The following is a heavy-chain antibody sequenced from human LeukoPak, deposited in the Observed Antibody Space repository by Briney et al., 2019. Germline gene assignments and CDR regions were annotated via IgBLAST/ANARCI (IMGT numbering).Heavy chain of an antibody. CDR2: IKSEKYGETI. D-gene: IGHD3-10*01. CDR3: SRVSTYGSGIPRGLDY. J-gene: IGHJ4*02. CDR1: GFTFGEYV. Sequence: GRSLRLSCTDCGFTFGEYVITWVRQAPGKRLEWVGFIKSEKYGETIAYAATVKGRFTISRDDSESIAYLQMNSLEIEDTAVYYCSRVSTYGSGIPRGLDYWGQGTLVTVSS. V-gene: IGHV3-49*04.